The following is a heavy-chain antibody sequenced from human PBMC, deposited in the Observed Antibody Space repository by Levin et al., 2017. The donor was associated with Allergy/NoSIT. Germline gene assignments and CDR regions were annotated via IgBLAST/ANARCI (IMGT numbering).Heavy chain of an antibody. V-gene: IGHV3-30*04. CDR3: ARGEVAGEIRFLEWLPEDY. CDR2: ISYDGSNK. J-gene: IGHJ4*02. D-gene: IGHD3-3*01. CDR1: GFTFSSYA. Sequence: GGSLRLSCAASGFTFSSYAMHWVRQAPGKGLEWVAVISYDGSNKYYADSVKGRFTISRDNSKNTLYLQMNSLRAEDTAVYYCARGEVAGEIRFLEWLPEDYWGQGTLVTVSS.